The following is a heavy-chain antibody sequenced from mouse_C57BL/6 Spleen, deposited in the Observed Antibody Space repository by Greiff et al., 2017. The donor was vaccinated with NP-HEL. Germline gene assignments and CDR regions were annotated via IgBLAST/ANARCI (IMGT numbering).Heavy chain of an antibody. CDR3: ARRDYGYYYAMDY. Sequence: QVQLKQSGAELMKPGASVKLSCKATGYTFTGYWIEWVKQRPGHGLEWIGEILPGSGSTNYNEKFKGKATFTADTSSNPAYMQLSSLTTEDSAIYYCARRDYGYYYAMDYWGQGTSVTVSS. J-gene: IGHJ4*01. V-gene: IGHV1-9*01. D-gene: IGHD1-2*01. CDR1: GYTFTGYW. CDR2: ILPGSGST.